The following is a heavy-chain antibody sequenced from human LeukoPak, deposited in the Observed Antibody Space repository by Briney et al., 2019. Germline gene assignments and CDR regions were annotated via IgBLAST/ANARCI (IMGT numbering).Heavy chain of an antibody. V-gene: IGHV3-23*01. D-gene: IGHD6-13*01. Sequence: GGSLRLSCAASGFTFSSYAMSWVRQAPGKGLEWVSAISGSGGSTYYADSVKGRFTISRDSSKNTLYLQMNSLRAEDTAVYYCAKQGSSWFYYFDYWGQGTLVTVSS. CDR1: GFTFSSYA. CDR2: ISGSGGST. CDR3: AKQGSSWFYYFDY. J-gene: IGHJ4*02.